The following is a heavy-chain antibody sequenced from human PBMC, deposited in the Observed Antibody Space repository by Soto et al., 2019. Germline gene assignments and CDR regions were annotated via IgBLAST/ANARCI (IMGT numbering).Heavy chain of an antibody. Sequence: SETLSLTCTVSGGSISSYYWSWIRQPPGKGLEWIGYIYYSGSTNYNPSLKSRVTISVDTSKNQFSLKLSSVTAADTAVYYCARGLYYDILTGPFDYWGQGTLVTVSS. CDR1: GGSISSYY. CDR2: IYYSGST. V-gene: IGHV4-59*01. CDR3: ARGLYYDILTGPFDY. J-gene: IGHJ4*02. D-gene: IGHD3-9*01.